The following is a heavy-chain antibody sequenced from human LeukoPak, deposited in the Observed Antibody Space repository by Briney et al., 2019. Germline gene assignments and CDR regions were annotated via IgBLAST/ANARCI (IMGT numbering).Heavy chain of an antibody. V-gene: IGHV3-30*02. CDR3: AKDRSGSGYFDN. D-gene: IGHD3-10*01. Sequence: GGSLRLSCAASGFIFSNYGIHWVRQAPGKGLEWVAFIRYDGSNEYYADSVKGRFTISRDTSKNTLYLQMNSLRVEDTAVYYCAKDRSGSGYFDNWGQGTLVTVSS. CDR1: GFIFSNYG. CDR2: IRYDGSNE. J-gene: IGHJ4*02.